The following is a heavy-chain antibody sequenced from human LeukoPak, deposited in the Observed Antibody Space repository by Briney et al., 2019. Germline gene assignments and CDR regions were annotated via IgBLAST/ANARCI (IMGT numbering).Heavy chain of an antibody. CDR1: GFTFSSYS. CDR3: AKDLLVATISPRGIFDY. V-gene: IGHV3-48*01. CDR2: ISSSSSTV. D-gene: IGHD5-12*01. J-gene: IGHJ4*02. Sequence: PGGSLRLSCAASGFTFSSYSMNWVRQAPGKGLEWVSYISSSSSTVYYADSVKGRFTISRDNSKNTLYLQMNSLRAEDTAVYYCAKDLLVATISPRGIFDYWGQGTLVTVSS.